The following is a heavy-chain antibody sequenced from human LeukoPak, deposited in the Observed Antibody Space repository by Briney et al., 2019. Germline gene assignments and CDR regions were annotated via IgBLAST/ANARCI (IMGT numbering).Heavy chain of an antibody. J-gene: IGHJ4*02. CDR1: GFTFSSYW. CDR3: ARGHTAVTRHFDF. V-gene: IGHV3-21*01. Sequence: GGSLRLSCAASGFTFSSYWMSWVRQAPGKGLEWVSIISSGSSAIFSADALKGRFTISRDDAKNLLYLDMNSLRAEDTAVYYCARGHTAVTRHFDFWGQGTLVTVSS. D-gene: IGHD4-17*01. CDR2: ISSGSSAI.